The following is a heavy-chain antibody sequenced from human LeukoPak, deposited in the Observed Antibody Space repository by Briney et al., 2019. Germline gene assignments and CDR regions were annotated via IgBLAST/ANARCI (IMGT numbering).Heavy chain of an antibody. Sequence: PGGSLRLSCAVSGFTLSSYPMSWVRQAPGKGLEWVSALSGSGGSTYYADSVKGRFTISRDNSKNTLYLQMNSLRAEDTAVYYCARNRYSSSSQVADEDAFDIWGQGTMVTVSS. D-gene: IGHD6-6*01. CDR2: LSGSGGST. CDR3: ARNRYSSSSQVADEDAFDI. J-gene: IGHJ3*02. V-gene: IGHV3-23*01. CDR1: GFTLSSYP.